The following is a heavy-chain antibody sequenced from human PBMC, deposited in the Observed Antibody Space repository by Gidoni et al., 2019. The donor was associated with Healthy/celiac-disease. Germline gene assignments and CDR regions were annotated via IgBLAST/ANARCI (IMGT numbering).Heavy chain of an antibody. Sequence: QLQLQQWCAGLLKPSETLSLTCAVYGGSFSGYYWSWIRQPPGKGLEWIGEINHSGSTNYNPSLKSRVTIAVDTSKNQFSLKLSSVTAADTAVYYCASQILLDAFDIWGQGTMVTVSS. D-gene: IGHD2-21*01. CDR3: ASQILLDAFDI. V-gene: IGHV4-34*01. CDR2: INHSGST. CDR1: GGSFSGYY. J-gene: IGHJ3*02.